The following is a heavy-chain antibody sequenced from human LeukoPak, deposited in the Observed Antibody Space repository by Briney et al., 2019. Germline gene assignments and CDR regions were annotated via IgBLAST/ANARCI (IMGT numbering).Heavy chain of an antibody. D-gene: IGHD2-2*01. CDR1: GGSISSGSYY. V-gene: IGHV4-61*02. CDR3: ARDFVVVVPAAYKRDYYYYYYMDV. CDR2: IYTSGST. J-gene: IGHJ6*03. Sequence: SETLSLTCTASGGSISSGSYYWSWIRQPAGKGLEWIGRIYTSGSTNYNPSLKSRVTISVDTSKNQFSLKLSSVTAADTAVYYCARDFVVVVPAAYKRDYYYYYYMDVWGKGTTVTVSS.